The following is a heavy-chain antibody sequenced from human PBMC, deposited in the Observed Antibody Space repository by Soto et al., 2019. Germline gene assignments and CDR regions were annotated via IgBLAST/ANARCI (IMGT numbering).Heavy chain of an antibody. CDR2: IYPGDSDT. V-gene: IGHV5-51*01. CDR1: GYSFTSYW. Sequence: PGESLKISCKGSGYSFTSYWVGWVRQMPGKGLEWMGIIYPGDSDTRYSPSFQGQVTISADKSISTAYLQWSSLKASDTAMYYCSRWRSSRYYANYYGMDVWGQGTTVTVSS. CDR3: SRWRSSRYYANYYGMDV. J-gene: IGHJ6*02. D-gene: IGHD3-22*01.